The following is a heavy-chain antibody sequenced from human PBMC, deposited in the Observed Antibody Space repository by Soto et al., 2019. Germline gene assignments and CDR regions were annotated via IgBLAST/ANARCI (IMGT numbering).Heavy chain of an antibody. CDR2: ISGSGGST. D-gene: IGHD6-13*01. J-gene: IGHJ4*02. CDR3: AKVSSSWYAGFFDL. CDR1: GFTFSSYA. V-gene: IGHV3-23*01. Sequence: PGGSLRLSCTASGFTFSSYAMNWVRQAPGKGLEWVSVISGSGGSTYFADSVKGRLTISRDNSKNTLYLQIHTLRAEDTAVYYCAKVSSSWYAGFFDLWGQGT.